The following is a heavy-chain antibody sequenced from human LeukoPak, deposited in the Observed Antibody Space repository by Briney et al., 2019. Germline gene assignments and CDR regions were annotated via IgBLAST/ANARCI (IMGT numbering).Heavy chain of an antibody. CDR3: ARAGVAGFDY. J-gene: IGHJ4*02. V-gene: IGHV4-34*01. D-gene: IGHD6-19*01. Sequence: PSETLSLTFAVYGGSFSGYYWSWIRQPPGKGVEWIGEINHSGSTNYNPSLKSRVTISVDTSKNQFSLKLSSVTAADTAVYFCARAGVAGFDYWGQGTLVTVSS. CDR2: INHSGST. CDR1: GGSFSGYY.